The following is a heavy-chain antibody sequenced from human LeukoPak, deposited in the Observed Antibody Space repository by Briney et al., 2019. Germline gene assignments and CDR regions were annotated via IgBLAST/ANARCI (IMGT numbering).Heavy chain of an antibody. CDR3: ARHDSSGYYYGGAFDI. J-gene: IGHJ3*02. CDR1: GGSISSYY. Sequence: SETLSLTCTVSGGSISSYYWSWIRQPPGKGLEWIGYIYTSGSTNYNPSLKSRVTISVDTSKNQFSLKLSSVTAADTAVYYCARHDSSGYYYGGAFDIWGQGTMVTVSS. V-gene: IGHV4-4*09. CDR2: IYTSGST. D-gene: IGHD3-22*01.